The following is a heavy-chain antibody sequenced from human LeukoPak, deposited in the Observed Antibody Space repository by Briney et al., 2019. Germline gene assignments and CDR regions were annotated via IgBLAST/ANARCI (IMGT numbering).Heavy chain of an antibody. J-gene: IGHJ4*02. CDR2: ISSNGGST. CDR1: GFTFSSYA. Sequence: GGSLRLSCSASGFTFSSYAMHWVRQAPGKGLEYVSAISSNGGSTYYADSVKGRFTISRDNSKNTLYLQMSSLRTEDTAVYYCARIWGRSGWFYFDNWGQGTLVTVSS. D-gene: IGHD6-19*01. V-gene: IGHV3-64D*09. CDR3: ARIWGRSGWFYFDN.